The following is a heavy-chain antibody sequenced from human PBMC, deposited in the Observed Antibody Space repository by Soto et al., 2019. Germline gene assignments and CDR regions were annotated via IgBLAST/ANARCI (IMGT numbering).Heavy chain of an antibody. D-gene: IGHD5-12*01. CDR2: MNPNSGNT. CDR1: GYTFTSYD. CDR3: ARGKGGYDYPRPYYYYYYRNA. V-gene: IGHV1-8*01. Sequence: ASVKVSCKASGYTFTSYDINWVRQATGQGLEWMGRMNPNSGNTGYAQKFQGRVTMTRNTSISTAYMELSSPRSADTAVYYCARGKGGYDYPRPYYYYYYRNAWRPVATVNVFS. J-gene: IGHJ6*01.